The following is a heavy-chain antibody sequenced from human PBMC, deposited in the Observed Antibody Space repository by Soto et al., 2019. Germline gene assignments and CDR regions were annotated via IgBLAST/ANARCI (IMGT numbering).Heavy chain of an antibody. CDR3: AREDSIIIPAVADF. CDR2: VSKSDYT. D-gene: IGHD6-19*01. Sequence: GGSLRLSCAVSGFNLRNYGINWVRQAPGKGLEWVSSVSKSDYTYYSESVKGRFTVSRDNAKNSVSLQMNNLRAEDTAVYYCAREDSIIIPAVADFWGQGXLVTVSS. J-gene: IGHJ4*02. CDR1: GFNLRNYG. V-gene: IGHV3-21*01.